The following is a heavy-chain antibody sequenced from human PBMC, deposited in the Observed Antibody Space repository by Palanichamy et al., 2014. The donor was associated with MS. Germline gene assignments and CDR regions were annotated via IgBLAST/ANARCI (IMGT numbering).Heavy chain of an antibody. Sequence: QVQLQESGPGLVKPSETLSLTCTVSGGSISSDYWSWIRQPPGKGLEWIGYIYNSGNTNYNSSLQSRVTMSLDTSKNQFSLKLSSVTAADTAAYYCARGGPSSKYFDYWGQGTLVTVSS. CDR3: ARGGPSSKYFDY. CDR2: IYNSGNT. V-gene: IGHV4-59*01. CDR1: GGSISSDY. D-gene: IGHD3-16*01. J-gene: IGHJ4*02.